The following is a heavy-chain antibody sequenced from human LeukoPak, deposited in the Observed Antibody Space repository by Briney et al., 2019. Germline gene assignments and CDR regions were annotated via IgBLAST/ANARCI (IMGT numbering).Heavy chain of an antibody. CDR1: GFTFSSYA. Sequence: GGSLRLSCAASGFTFSSYAMSWVRQAPGKGLEWVSAISGSGGSTYYVDSVKGRFTISRDNSKNTLYLQMNSLRAADTAVYYCAKDGGDDSSGYDAFDIWGQGTMVTVSS. CDR3: AKDGGDDSSGYDAFDI. CDR2: ISGSGGST. J-gene: IGHJ3*02. V-gene: IGHV3-23*01. D-gene: IGHD3-22*01.